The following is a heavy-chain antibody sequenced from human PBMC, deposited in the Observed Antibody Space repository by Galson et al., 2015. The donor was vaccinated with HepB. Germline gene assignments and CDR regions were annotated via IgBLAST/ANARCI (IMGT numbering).Heavy chain of an antibody. CDR3: ARARSSWYKAFGY. J-gene: IGHJ4*02. CDR2: ISSSSSTI. D-gene: IGHD6-13*01. Sequence: SLRLSCAASGFTFSSYSMNWVRQAPGKGLEWVSYISSSSSTIYYADSVKGRFTISRDNAKNSLYLQMNSLRDEDTAVYYCARARSSWYKAFGYWGQGTLVTVSS. CDR1: GFTFSSYS. V-gene: IGHV3-48*02.